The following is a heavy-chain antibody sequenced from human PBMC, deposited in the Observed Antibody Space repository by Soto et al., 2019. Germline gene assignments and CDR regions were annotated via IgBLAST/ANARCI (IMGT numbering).Heavy chain of an antibody. CDR2: ISSSGTTI. J-gene: IGHJ6*03. V-gene: IGHV3-48*01. Sequence: EVQLVESGGGLVQPGGSLRLSCAASGFTFSSYSMNWVRQAPGKGLEWVSFISSSGTTIYYADSVKGRFTISRDNAKNSLYLQMDSLRAEDTAVYYCARIVFSDFWSGYESPMDVWGKGTTVTVSS. CDR3: ARIVFSDFWSGYESPMDV. CDR1: GFTFSSYS. D-gene: IGHD3-3*01.